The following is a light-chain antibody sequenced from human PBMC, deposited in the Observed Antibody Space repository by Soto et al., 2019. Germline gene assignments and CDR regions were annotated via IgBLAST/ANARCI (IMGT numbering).Light chain of an antibody. V-gene: IGKV4-1*01. CDR1: QSVLYSSNNKNY. CDR2: WAS. Sequence: DIVMTQSPDSLAVSLGERATINCKSSQSVLYSSNNKNYLAWYQQRPGQPPKLRIYWASTRESGVPDRFSGSGSGTDFPLTITSLQAEDVAVCYCQQYESTPPTFGQGTKLEI. CDR3: QQYESTPPT. J-gene: IGKJ2*01.